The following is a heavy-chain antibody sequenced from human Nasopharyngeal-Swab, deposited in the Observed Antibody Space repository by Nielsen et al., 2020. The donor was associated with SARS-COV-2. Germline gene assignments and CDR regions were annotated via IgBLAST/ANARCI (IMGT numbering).Heavy chain of an antibody. V-gene: IGHV1-69*13. Sequence: SVKVSCKASGGTFSSYAISWVRQAPGQGLEWMGGITPIFGTANYAQKFQGRVTITADESTSTAYMELSSLRSEDTAVYYCATAPPYCSGGSCRNWFDPWGQGTLVTVSS. J-gene: IGHJ5*02. D-gene: IGHD2-15*01. CDR3: ATAPPYCSGGSCRNWFDP. CDR1: GGTFSSYA. CDR2: ITPIFGTA.